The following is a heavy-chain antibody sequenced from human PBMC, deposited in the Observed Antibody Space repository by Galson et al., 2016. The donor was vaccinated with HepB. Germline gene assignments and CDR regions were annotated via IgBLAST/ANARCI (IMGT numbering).Heavy chain of an antibody. Sequence: SLRLSCAASGFTFSSYAMRWVRQAPGKGLEYVSGITDNGNNKYYGDSVKGRFTISRDNSKNTLYLHMNSLRAEDTATYYCVQGSTAPAVWGKGTTVTVSS. CDR1: GFTFSSYA. J-gene: IGHJ6*04. CDR3: VQGSTAPAV. CDR2: ITDNGNNK. D-gene: IGHD1-26*01. V-gene: IGHV3-23*01.